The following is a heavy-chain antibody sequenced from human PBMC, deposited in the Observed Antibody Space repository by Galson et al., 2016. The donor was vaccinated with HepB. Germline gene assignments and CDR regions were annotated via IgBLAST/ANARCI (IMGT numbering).Heavy chain of an antibody. CDR2: AYADGPS. V-gene: IGHV4-59*02. J-gene: IGHJ3*02. Sequence: ETLSLTCSVSGASVGSHSWSWVRQSPEKGLEWIGYAYADGPSKYNPSLESRVTISLDRARNQFSLKVTSVTAADTAVYFCVRDKSFVLDIWGQGTVVTVSS. D-gene: IGHD6-6*01. CDR3: VRDKSFVLDI. CDR1: GASVGSHS.